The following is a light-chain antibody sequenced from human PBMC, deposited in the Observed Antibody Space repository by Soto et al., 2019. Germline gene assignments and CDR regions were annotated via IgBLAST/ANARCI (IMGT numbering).Light chain of an antibody. CDR3: QQYDSSPLFT. V-gene: IGKV3-20*01. J-gene: IGKJ3*01. CDR1: QSVSSSY. CDR2: GAS. Sequence: EIVLTQSPGTLSLSPGERATLSCRASQSVSSSYLAWYQQKPGQAPRLLIYGASSRATGIPDRFSGSGSGTDFTLTISRLEPEDVAVYYCQQYDSSPLFTFGPGTKVDIK.